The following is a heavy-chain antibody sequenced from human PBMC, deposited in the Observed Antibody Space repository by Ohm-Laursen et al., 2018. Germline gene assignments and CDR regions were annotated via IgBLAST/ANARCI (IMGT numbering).Heavy chain of an antibody. J-gene: IGHJ4*02. CDR2: IKQGESEK. V-gene: IGHV3-7*01. D-gene: IGHD6-13*01. Sequence: SLRLSCTASGFTFSNYFMSWVRQAPGQGLEWVANIKQGESEKYYVDSVKGRFTISRDNAKNSLYLHMSSLRAEDTAVYYCAREGITAAVDYWGQGTLVTVSS. CDR3: AREGITAAVDY. CDR1: GFTFSNYF.